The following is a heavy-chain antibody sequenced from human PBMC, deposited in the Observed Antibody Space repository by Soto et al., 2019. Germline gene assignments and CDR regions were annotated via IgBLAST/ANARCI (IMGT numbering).Heavy chain of an antibody. D-gene: IGHD3-16*02. CDR1: GGSSSGYY. Sequence: SETLSLTCAVYGGSSSGYYWSWIRQPPGKGLEWIGEINHSGSTNYNPSLKSRVTISVDTSKNQFSLKLSSVTAADTAVYYCARLRLGELSLYPYYYYGMDVWGQGTTVTVSS. CDR2: INHSGST. CDR3: ARLRLGELSLYPYYYYGMDV. V-gene: IGHV4-34*01. J-gene: IGHJ6*02.